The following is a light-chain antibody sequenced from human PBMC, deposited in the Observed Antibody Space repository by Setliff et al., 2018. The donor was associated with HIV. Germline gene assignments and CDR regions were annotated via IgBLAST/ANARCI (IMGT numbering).Light chain of an antibody. CDR1: SSDAGDYNF. J-gene: IGLJ1*01. CDR3: TSYTGSSTYI. Sequence: QSALAQPRSVSGSPGQSVTIACTGTSSDAGDYNFVSWYQLHPGKAPKLIIYDVTKRPSGVPDRFSGSKSANAASLTISGLQAEDEADYYCTSYTGSSTYIFGTGTKVTVL. V-gene: IGLV2-11*01. CDR2: DVT.